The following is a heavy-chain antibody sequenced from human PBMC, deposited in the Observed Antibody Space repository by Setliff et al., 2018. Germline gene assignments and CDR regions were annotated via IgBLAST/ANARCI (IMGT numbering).Heavy chain of an antibody. Sequence: AASVKVSCKASGYNFVDFAIHWVRQAPGQSLEWLGWIKGGSGDTRYSEKFQGRGTFTRDTVASTVYMELTSLTSEDTAVYFCARDWDSGYWGQGTQVTVSS. V-gene: IGHV1-3*01. CDR3: ARDWDSGY. D-gene: IGHD1-26*01. J-gene: IGHJ4*02. CDR1: GYNFVDFA. CDR2: IKGGSGDT.